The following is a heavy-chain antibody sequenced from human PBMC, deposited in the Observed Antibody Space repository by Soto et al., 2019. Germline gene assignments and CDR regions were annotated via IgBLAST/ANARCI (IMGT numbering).Heavy chain of an antibody. Sequence: GGSLRLSCAASGFTFSSYGMHWVRQAPGKGLEWVAVISYDGSNKYYADSVKGRFTISRDNSKNTLYLQMNSLRAEDTAVYYCAKDRLAGYCSSTSCYRGGMDVWGQGTTVTVSS. J-gene: IGHJ6*02. CDR2: ISYDGSNK. CDR3: AKDRLAGYCSSTSCYRGGMDV. D-gene: IGHD2-2*02. CDR1: GFTFSSYG. V-gene: IGHV3-30*18.